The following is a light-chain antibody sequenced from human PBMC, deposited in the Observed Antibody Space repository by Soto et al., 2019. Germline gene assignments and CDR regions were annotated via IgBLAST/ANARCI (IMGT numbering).Light chain of an antibody. CDR3: QHYGRSPRT. CDR2: GTS. CDR1: QSVSSSY. Sequence: EIVLTQSPGTLSLSPGERATLSCRASQSVSSSYLAWYQQKPGRAPRLLIFGTSTRATGIPDRFSGSGSGTDFTLTISRLEPEDFAVYYCQHYGRSPRTFGQGTKVEI. J-gene: IGKJ1*01. V-gene: IGKV3-20*01.